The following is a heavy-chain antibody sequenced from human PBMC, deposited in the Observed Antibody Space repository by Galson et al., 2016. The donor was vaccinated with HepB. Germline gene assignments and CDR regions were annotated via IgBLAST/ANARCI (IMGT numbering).Heavy chain of an antibody. CDR3: ARDAGIQLSDAFDI. D-gene: IGHD5-18*01. CDR2: IHSDGKST. CDR1: GFTSSSYW. Sequence: SLRLSCAASGFTSSSYWMHWVRQAPGKGLVWVSRIHSDGKSTKYADSVKGRFTISRDNAKNTLHLQMNSLRAEDTAVYYCARDAGIQLSDAFDIWGQGTMVTVS. J-gene: IGHJ3*02. V-gene: IGHV3-74*03.